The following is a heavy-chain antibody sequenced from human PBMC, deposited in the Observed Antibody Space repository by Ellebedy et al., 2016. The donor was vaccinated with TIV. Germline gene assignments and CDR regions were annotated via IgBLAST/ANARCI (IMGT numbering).Heavy chain of an antibody. D-gene: IGHD6-19*01. Sequence: GESLKISCAAPGFTFSNYWMSWVRQAPGKGLEWVANIKQDGSEKYYVDSVKGRFSISRDNAKNSLYVQMNSLRDEDTAVYYCARDQWLGRAYYFDFWGQGTLVTVSS. V-gene: IGHV3-7*01. CDR3: ARDQWLGRAYYFDF. J-gene: IGHJ4*02. CDR2: IKQDGSEK. CDR1: GFTFSNYW.